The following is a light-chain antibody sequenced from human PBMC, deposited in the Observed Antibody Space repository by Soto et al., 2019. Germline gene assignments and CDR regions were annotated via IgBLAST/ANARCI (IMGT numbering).Light chain of an antibody. CDR2: DAS. J-gene: IGKJ1*01. CDR3: QQRSNWHLT. V-gene: IGKV3-11*01. CDR1: ESLSSY. Sequence: EIVLTQSPATLSLSPGERATLSCRATESLSSYLAWYQQKPGQAPRLLIYDASNRATGIPARFSGSGSGTDFTLTISSLEPEDFAIYYCQQRSNWHLTFGQGTKVDIK.